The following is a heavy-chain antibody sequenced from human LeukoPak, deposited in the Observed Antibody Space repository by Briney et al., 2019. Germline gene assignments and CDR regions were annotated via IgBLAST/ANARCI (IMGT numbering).Heavy chain of an antibody. CDR3: ARVDGNDAFDI. V-gene: IGHV4-59*01. Sequence: SETLSLTCTVSGGSISSYYWSWIRQPPGKGLEWIGYIYYSGSTNYNPSLTSRVTISVDTSKNQFSLKLSSVTAADTAVYYCARVDGNDAFDIWGQGTMVTVPS. J-gene: IGHJ3*02. CDR1: GGSISSYY. D-gene: IGHD1-26*01. CDR2: IYYSGST.